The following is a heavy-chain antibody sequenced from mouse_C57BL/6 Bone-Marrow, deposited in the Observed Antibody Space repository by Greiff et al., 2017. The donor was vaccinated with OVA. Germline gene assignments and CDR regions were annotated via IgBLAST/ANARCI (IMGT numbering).Heavy chain of an antibody. CDR1: GYAFSSSW. D-gene: IGHD1-1*01. CDR3: ARLITAVVGDFDV. V-gene: IGHV1-82*01. Sequence: QVQLQQSGPELVKPGASVKISCKASGYAFSSSWMNWVKQRPGKGLEWIGRIYPGDGDTNYNGKFKGKATLTADKSYSTAYMQLSSLTSEDSAVYFCARLITAVVGDFDVWGTGTTVTVSS. J-gene: IGHJ1*03. CDR2: IYPGDGDT.